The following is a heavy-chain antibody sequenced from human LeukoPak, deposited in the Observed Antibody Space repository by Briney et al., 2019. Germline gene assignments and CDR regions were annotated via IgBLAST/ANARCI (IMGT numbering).Heavy chain of an antibody. J-gene: IGHJ3*02. Sequence: SGGSLRLSCAASGFTFSNAWMNWVRQAPGKGLEWVGRIKRKTDGGTTDYAAPVKGRFTISRDDSKNTLYLQMNSLKTEDTAVYYCTQEYFPKAFVIWGQGTMVTVSS. CDR1: GFTFSNAW. CDR2: IKRKTDGGTT. CDR3: TQEYFPKAFVI. D-gene: IGHD3-9*01. V-gene: IGHV3-15*01.